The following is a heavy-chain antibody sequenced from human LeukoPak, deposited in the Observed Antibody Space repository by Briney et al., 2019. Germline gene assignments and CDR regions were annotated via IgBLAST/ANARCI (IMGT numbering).Heavy chain of an antibody. CDR3: ARDRDCSSTGCYQPGIFDY. Sequence: SVKVSCKASGGTFSSYAISWVRQAPGQGLEWMGRIIPILGIANYAQKFQGRVTITADKSTSTAYMELSSLRSEDTAVYYCARDRDCSSTGCYQPGIFDYWGQGTLVTVSS. J-gene: IGHJ4*02. CDR2: IIPILGIA. V-gene: IGHV1-69*04. D-gene: IGHD2-2*01. CDR1: GGTFSSYA.